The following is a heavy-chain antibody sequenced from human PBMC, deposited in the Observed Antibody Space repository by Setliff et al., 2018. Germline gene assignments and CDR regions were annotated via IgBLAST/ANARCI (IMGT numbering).Heavy chain of an antibody. CDR2: IIPIFGTA. CDR3: ARVQQLGTFDY. J-gene: IGHJ4*02. D-gene: IGHD6-13*01. CDR1: GVTFSSYA. Sequence: SVKVSCKASGVTFSSYAISWVRQAPGQGLEWMGGIIPIFGTANYAQKFQGRVTITADESTSAAYMELSSLRSEDTAVYYCARVQQLGTFDYWGQGTLVTVSS. V-gene: IGHV1-69*13.